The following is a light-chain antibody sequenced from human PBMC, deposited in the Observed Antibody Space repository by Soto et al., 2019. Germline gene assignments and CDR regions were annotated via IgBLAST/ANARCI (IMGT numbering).Light chain of an antibody. CDR1: QDISSF. CDR2: AAS. CDR3: QQYFSYSLT. J-gene: IGKJ4*01. Sequence: AIRMTQSPSSLSASTGDRVTITCRASQDISSFLSWYQQNPGKAPQLLIYAASALQSGVPSRFGGSGYGSDFTLTIRGLQSEDFATYYCQQYFSYSLTFGGGTKVEIK. V-gene: IGKV1-8*01.